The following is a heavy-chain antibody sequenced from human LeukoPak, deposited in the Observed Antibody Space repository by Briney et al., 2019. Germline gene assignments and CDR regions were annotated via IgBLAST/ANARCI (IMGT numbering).Heavy chain of an antibody. V-gene: IGHV3-30*03. Sequence: GGSLRLSCASSGFSFRSHGMHWVRQAPGKGLEWMALISYDGSDKYYADSVKGRFTISRDNSKHPLYLQLDSLRAEDTALYYCARALEWNLRAGFDLWGQGTMVTVSS. J-gene: IGHJ3*01. D-gene: IGHD1-7*01. CDR3: ARALEWNLRAGFDL. CDR1: GFSFRSHG. CDR2: ISYDGSDK.